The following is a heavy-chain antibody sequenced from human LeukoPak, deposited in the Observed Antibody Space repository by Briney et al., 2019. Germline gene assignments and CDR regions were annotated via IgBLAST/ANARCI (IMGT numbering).Heavy chain of an antibody. CDR1: GYTLTELS. V-gene: IGHV1-24*01. D-gene: IGHD3-22*01. CDR3: ATARYADDSSGYYGD. Sequence: ASVKVSCKVSGYTLTELSMHWVRQAPGKGLEWMGGFDPEDGETIYAQKFQGRVTMTEDTSTDTAYMELSSLRSEDTAVYCCATARYADDSSGYYGDWGQGTLVTVSS. J-gene: IGHJ4*02. CDR2: FDPEDGET.